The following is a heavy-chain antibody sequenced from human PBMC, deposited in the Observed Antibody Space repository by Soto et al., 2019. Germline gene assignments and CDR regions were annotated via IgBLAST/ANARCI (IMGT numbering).Heavy chain of an antibody. CDR3: AKAPLDIVLMVYASC. D-gene: IGHD2-8*01. V-gene: IGHV3-23*01. Sequence: EVQLLESGGGLVQPGGSLRLSCAASGFTFSSYAMSWVRQAPGKGLEWVSAISGSGGSTYYADSVKGRFTISRDNSKNRLYLQMNGLRAEDTAVYYCAKAPLDIVLMVYASCWGQGTLVTVSS. CDR2: ISGSGGST. J-gene: IGHJ4*02. CDR1: GFTFSSYA.